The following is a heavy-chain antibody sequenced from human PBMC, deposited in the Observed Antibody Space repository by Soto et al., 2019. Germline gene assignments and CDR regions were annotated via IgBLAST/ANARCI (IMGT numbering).Heavy chain of an antibody. Sequence: QVQLVQSGAEVKKPGSSVKVSCTASGGTFISYAFSWVRQAPGQGLEWMGGIIPIFGTPNYAQNLQGRVTITTDKSTSTAYIDLSTPRSEDADVDYCARSRITVRGVMANYGMDVWGKVTRVTVTS. V-gene: IGHV1-69*06. CDR3: ARSRITVRGVMANYGMDV. J-gene: IGHJ6*04. CDR2: IIPIFGTP. CDR1: GGTFISYA. D-gene: IGHD3-16*01.